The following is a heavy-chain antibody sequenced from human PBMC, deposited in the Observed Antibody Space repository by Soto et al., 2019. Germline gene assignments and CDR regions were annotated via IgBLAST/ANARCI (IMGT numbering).Heavy chain of an antibody. V-gene: IGHV4-59*01. Sequence: PSETLSLTCTVSGGSISSYFWSWIRQSPGKGLEWIGYIYYNGNTNYNPSLASRVTISVDTSKNHFSLKLNSVTVADTAVYYCARGGASSRWLHPWGQATPVTVSS. CDR2: IYYNGNT. D-gene: IGHD3-10*01. CDR1: GGSISSYF. CDR3: ARGGASSRWLHP. J-gene: IGHJ5*02.